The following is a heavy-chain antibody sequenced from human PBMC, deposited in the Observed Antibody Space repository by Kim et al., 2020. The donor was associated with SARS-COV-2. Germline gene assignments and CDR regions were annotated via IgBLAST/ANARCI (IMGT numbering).Heavy chain of an antibody. CDR2: IYSGGST. V-gene: IGHV3-53*01. CDR3: ARVIEAYGSGSHNWFDP. CDR1: GFTVSSNY. D-gene: IGHD3-10*01. J-gene: IGHJ5*02. Sequence: GGSLRLSCAASGFTVSSNYMSWVRQAPGKGLEWVSVIYSGGSTYYADSVKGRFTISRDNSKNTLYLQMNSLRAEDTAVYYCARVIEAYGSGSHNWFDPWGQGTLVTVSS.